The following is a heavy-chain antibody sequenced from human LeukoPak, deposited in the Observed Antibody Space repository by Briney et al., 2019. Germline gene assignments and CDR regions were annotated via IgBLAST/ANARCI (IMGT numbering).Heavy chain of an antibody. D-gene: IGHD3-3*01. CDR3: ARASRSGYDFWSGYDNYCYYYMDV. Sequence: KPSETLSLTCAVYGGSFSGYSWSWIRPPPGKGLEWIGEINHSGSTNYNPSLKSRVTISVDTSKNQFSLKLSSVTAADTAVYYCARASRSGYDFWSGYDNYCYYYMDVWGKGTTVTVSS. CDR2: INHSGST. CDR1: GGSFSGYS. J-gene: IGHJ6*03. V-gene: IGHV4-34*01.